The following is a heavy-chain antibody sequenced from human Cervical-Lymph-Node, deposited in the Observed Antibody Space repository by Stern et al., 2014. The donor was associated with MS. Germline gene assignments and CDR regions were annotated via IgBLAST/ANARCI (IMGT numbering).Heavy chain of an antibody. CDR1: EFTFPNYE. V-gene: IGHV3-30*18. Sequence: QVQLVESGGGLVQPGTSLKLSCAASEFTFPNYEMHWVRQAPGKGLEWVAVVSSDGSRKSYAASVKGRFTISRDNSDHMIFLQMNNLNSEDTAVYYCAKALNYVDYGAFDYWGQGALVIVSS. D-gene: IGHD4-17*01. J-gene: IGHJ4*02. CDR2: VSSDGSRK. CDR3: AKALNYVDYGAFDY.